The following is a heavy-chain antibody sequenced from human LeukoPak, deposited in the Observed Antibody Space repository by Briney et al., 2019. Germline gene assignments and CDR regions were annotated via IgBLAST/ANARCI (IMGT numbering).Heavy chain of an antibody. Sequence: SETLSLTCTVSGGSVSSGSYYWSWIRQPAGKGLEWIGRIYTDGSTSYNPSLKSRVTISVDTSKNQFSLKLSSVTAADTAVYYCARVRRGSSWSYYYYYYMDVWGKGTTVTVSS. V-gene: IGHV4-61*02. D-gene: IGHD6-13*01. CDR1: GGSVSSGSYY. J-gene: IGHJ6*03. CDR3: ARVRRGSSWSYYYYYYMDV. CDR2: IYTDGST.